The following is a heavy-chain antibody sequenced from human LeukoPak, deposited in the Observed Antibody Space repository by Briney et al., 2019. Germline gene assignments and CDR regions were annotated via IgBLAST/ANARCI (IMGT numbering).Heavy chain of an antibody. CDR1: GYTFTSYD. CDR3: ASAPRYCSGGSCYSDAFDI. D-gene: IGHD2-15*01. CDR2: MNPNSGNT. Sequence: ASVKVSCKASGYTFTSYDINWVRQATGQGLEWMGWMNPNSGNTGYAQKFQGRVTITRNTSISTAYMELSSLRSEDTAVYYCASAPRYCSGGSCYSDAFDIWGPGTMVTVSS. J-gene: IGHJ3*02. V-gene: IGHV1-8*03.